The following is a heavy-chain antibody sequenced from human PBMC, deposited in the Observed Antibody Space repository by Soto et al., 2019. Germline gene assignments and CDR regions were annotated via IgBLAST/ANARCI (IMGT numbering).Heavy chain of an antibody. CDR2: ISGSGGST. V-gene: IGHV3-23*01. D-gene: IGHD2-2*01. J-gene: IGHJ5*02. Sequence: EVQLLESGGGLVQPGGSLRLSCAASGFTFSSYAMSWVRQAPGKGLEWVSAISGSGGSTYYADSVKGRFTISRDNSKNTLYLQMNSLRAEDTAVYYCARLGYCSSTSCYYGWFDPWGQGTLVTVSS. CDR3: ARLGYCSSTSCYYGWFDP. CDR1: GFTFSSYA.